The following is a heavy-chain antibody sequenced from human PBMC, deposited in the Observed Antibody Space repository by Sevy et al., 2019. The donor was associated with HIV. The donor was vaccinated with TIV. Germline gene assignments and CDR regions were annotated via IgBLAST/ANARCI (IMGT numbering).Heavy chain of an antibody. CDR1: GFTLSDSG. V-gene: IGHV3-30*02. Sequence: GGSLRLSCAASGFTLSDSGVHWVRQAPGKGLEWVAFIQVDGREKFYTDSVKGRFTISRDSSKNTVYLQMNSLSGEDTAVYYCAKRPTAAWGQGTLVTVSS. J-gene: IGHJ5*02. CDR2: IQVDGREK. CDR3: AKRPTAA.